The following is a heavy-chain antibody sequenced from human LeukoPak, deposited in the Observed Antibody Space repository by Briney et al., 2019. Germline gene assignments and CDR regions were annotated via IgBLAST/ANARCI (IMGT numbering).Heavy chain of an antibody. CDR2: INPNSGGT. CDR1: GYTFTGYY. CDR3: TRQTESDAYNRY. Sequence: ASVKVSCKASGYTFTGYYMHWVRQAPGQGLEWMGWINPNSGGTNYAQKFQGRVTMTRDTSISTAYMELSRLRSDDTAVYYCTRQTESDAYNRYWGQGTLVTVSS. V-gene: IGHV1-2*02. D-gene: IGHD5-24*01. J-gene: IGHJ4*02.